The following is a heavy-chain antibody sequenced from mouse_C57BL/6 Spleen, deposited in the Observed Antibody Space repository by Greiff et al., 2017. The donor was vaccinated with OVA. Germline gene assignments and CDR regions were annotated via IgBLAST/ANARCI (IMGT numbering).Heavy chain of an antibody. V-gene: IGHV1-52*01. CDR1: GYTFTSYW. Sequence: QVQLQQPGAELVRPGSSVKLSCKASGYTFTSYWMHWVKQRPIQGLEWIGNIDPSDSETHYNQKFKDKATLTVAKSSSTAYMQLSSLTSEDSAVYYCARRGGNPYYCDYWGQGTTLTVSS. D-gene: IGHD2-1*01. CDR2: IDPSDSET. CDR3: ARRGGNPYYCDY. J-gene: IGHJ2*01.